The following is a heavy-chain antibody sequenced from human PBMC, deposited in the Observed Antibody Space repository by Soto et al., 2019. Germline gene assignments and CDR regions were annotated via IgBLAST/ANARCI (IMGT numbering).Heavy chain of an antibody. J-gene: IGHJ6*02. CDR2: INHSGST. CDR1: GGSFSGYY. V-gene: IGHV4-34*01. Sequence: SETLSLTCAVYGGSFSGYYWSWIRQPPGKGLEWIGEINHSGSTNYNPSLKSRVTISVDTSKNQFSLKLSSVTAADTAVYYCARGGTTAYYYYYYGMDVWGQGTTGTVS. CDR3: ARGGTTAYYYYYYGMDV. D-gene: IGHD1-7*01.